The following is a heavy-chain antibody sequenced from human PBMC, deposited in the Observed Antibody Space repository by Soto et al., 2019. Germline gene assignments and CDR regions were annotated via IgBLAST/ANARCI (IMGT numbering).Heavy chain of an antibody. V-gene: IGHV4-59*01. Sequence: PSETLSLTCTVSGGSISRYYWSWIRQPPGKGLEWIGYMYNTGSTVYNPSFKSRATISVDTSKNQFSLKLNSVTAADTAVYYCARDLWGYCGTDCYPLDVWGQGTTVTVS. D-gene: IGHD2-21*02. J-gene: IGHJ6*02. CDR2: MYNTGST. CDR3: ARDLWGYCGTDCYPLDV. CDR1: GGSISRYY.